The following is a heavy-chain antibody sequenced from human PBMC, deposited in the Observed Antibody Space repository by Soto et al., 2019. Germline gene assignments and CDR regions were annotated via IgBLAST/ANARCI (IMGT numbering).Heavy chain of an antibody. J-gene: IGHJ4*02. CDR2: IRDKTNTYTT. CDR3: ASLPYCTSSRCTGFDL. V-gene: IGHV3-72*01. D-gene: IGHD2-2*01. CDR1: GFTISDHY. Sequence: GGSLRLSCAASGFTISDHYMDWVRQAPGKGLEWVGHIRDKTNTYTTDYASFVKGRFTITRDDAKNSLHLQMNSLNTEDTAIYYCASLPYCTSSRCTGFDLWGRGTLVTVSS.